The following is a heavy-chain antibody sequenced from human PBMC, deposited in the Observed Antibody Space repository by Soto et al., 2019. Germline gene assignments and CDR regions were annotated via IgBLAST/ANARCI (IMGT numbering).Heavy chain of an antibody. J-gene: IGHJ4*02. Sequence: ESVGGVVQPGRSPRLSCAASGFTFSSYGMHWVRQAPGKGLEWVTVISYDGSNKYYVDSVKGRFTISRDNSENTLYLEMNSLRAEDTAVYYCAKDRHDYSNYFDHWGQGTLVTVSS. CDR1: GFTFSSYG. CDR2: ISYDGSNK. V-gene: IGHV3-30*18. D-gene: IGHD4-4*01. CDR3: AKDRHDYSNYFDH.